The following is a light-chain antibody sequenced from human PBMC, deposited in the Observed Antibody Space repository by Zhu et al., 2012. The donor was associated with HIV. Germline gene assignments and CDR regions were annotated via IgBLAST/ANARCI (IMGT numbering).Light chain of an antibody. CDR3: QQYYDWPRT. J-gene: IGKJ1*01. CDR1: QSVNSN. V-gene: IGKV3-15*01. CDR2: GAS. Sequence: EIGMTQSPATLSVSPGERATLSCRASQSVNSNLAWYQQKPGQAPRLIIYGASTRATGIPARFSGSGSGTELTLTVSSMQSEDFADYYCQQYYDWPRTFGQGTKVEIK.